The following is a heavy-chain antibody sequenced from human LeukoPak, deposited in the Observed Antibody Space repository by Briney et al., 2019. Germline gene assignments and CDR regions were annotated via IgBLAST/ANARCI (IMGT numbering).Heavy chain of an antibody. D-gene: IGHD5-18*01. Sequence: GGSLRLSCEASGFTFSSYWMSWVRQAPGKGLEWVANINQDGGETYYVDSVKGRFTISRDNAKSSLYLQMNTLRAEDTAVYYCARDMNSVYSYGYDYWGQGTLVTVSS. CDR2: INQDGGET. CDR3: ARDMNSVYSYGYDY. V-gene: IGHV3-7*03. J-gene: IGHJ4*02. CDR1: GFTFSSYW.